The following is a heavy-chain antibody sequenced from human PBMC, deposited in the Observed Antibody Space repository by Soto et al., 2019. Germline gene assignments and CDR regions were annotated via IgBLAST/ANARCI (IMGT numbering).Heavy chain of an antibody. Sequence: SETLSLTCAVSGGSISSGGYSWSWIRQPPGKGLEWIGYIYHSGSTYYNPSLKSRFTISRDKSENTLYLEMNSLRTEDTALYYCAKDSTRGWSNFDSWGQGTLVTVSS. CDR3: AKDSTRGWSNFDS. CDR1: GGSISSGGYS. V-gene: IGHV4-30-2*02. D-gene: IGHD6-19*01. J-gene: IGHJ4*02. CDR2: IYHSGST.